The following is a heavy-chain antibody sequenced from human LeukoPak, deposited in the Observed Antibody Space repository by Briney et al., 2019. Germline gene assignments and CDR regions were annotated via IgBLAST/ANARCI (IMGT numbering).Heavy chain of an antibody. D-gene: IGHD1-1*01. CDR1: GGSISSYY. CDR3: ARSGAYNPLDY. Sequence: SETLSLTCTASGGSISSYYWSWIRQPPGKGLEWIGYIYYSGSTNYNPSLKSRVTISVDTSKNQFSLKLSSVTAADTAVYYCARSGAYNPLDYWGQGTLVTVSS. CDR2: IYYSGST. J-gene: IGHJ4*02. V-gene: IGHV4-59*01.